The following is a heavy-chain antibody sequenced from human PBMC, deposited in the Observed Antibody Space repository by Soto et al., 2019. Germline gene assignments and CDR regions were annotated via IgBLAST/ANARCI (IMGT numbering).Heavy chain of an antibody. D-gene: IGHD6-19*01. J-gene: IGHJ4*02. CDR2: IYYSGST. V-gene: IGHV4-61*01. CDR3: ARSGSGSGWL. Sequence: SATLSLTCTVSGGSFSSGLYYWTWIRQPPGKGLEWIGYIYYSGSTKYNPSLKSRVTITVDTSKNQFSLKLSSMTAADTAVYYCARSGSGSGWLGGQGTLVTVSS. CDR1: GGSFSSGLYY.